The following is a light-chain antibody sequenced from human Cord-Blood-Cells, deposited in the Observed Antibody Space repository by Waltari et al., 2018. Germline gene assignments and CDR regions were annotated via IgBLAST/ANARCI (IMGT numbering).Light chain of an antibody. Sequence: EIVQTQSPATLSVSAGERATLSCRASQSVSSNLAWYQPKPGQAPRLLIYGASTRATGIPARFSGSGSGTEFTLTISSLQSEDFAVYYCQQYNNWPYTFGQGTKLEIK. CDR3: QQYNNWPYT. V-gene: IGKV3-15*01. CDR2: GAS. CDR1: QSVSSN. J-gene: IGKJ2*01.